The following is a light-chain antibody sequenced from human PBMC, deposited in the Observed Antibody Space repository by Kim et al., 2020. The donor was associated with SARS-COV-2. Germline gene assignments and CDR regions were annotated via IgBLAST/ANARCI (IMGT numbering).Light chain of an antibody. J-gene: IGLJ2*01. Sequence: QSALTQPASVSGSPGKSITISCTGTSSDVGGYNYVSWYQQHPGKAPKLMIYDVSNRPSGVSNRFSGSKSGNTASLTISGLQAEDEADYYCSSYTSSSTLLFGGGTQLTVL. CDR3: SSYTSSSTLL. CDR1: SSDVGGYNY. CDR2: DVS. V-gene: IGLV2-14*03.